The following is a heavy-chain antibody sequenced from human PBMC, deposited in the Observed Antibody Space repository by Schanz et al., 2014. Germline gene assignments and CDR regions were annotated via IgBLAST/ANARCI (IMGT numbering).Heavy chain of an antibody. D-gene: IGHD3-10*01. CDR2: INPTGGST. CDR3: VRAPHYGSGRHLDY. Sequence: QVQLVQSGSELKKPGASVKVSCKASGYTFAMYDMNWVRQAPGQGLEWMGIINPTGGSTTYAEKFLGRVTMTSDTSTSTVYMELSRLRSEDMAVYYCVRAPHYGSGRHLDYWGQGTLVTVSS. V-gene: IGHV1-46*03. CDR1: GYTFAMYD. J-gene: IGHJ4*02.